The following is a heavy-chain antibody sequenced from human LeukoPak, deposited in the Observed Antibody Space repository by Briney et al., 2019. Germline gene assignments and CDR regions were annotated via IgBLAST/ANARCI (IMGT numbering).Heavy chain of an antibody. CDR3: ARRPSGYSYGWEIDY. CDR1: GFTFSSYA. D-gene: IGHD5-18*01. Sequence: GSLRLSCAASGFTFSSYAMSWVRQAPGKGLEWIGSIYYSGSTYYNPSLKSRVTISVDTSKNQFSLKLSSVTAADTAVYYCARRPSGYSYGWEIDYWGQGTLVTVSS. CDR2: IYYSGST. V-gene: IGHV4-39*01. J-gene: IGHJ4*02.